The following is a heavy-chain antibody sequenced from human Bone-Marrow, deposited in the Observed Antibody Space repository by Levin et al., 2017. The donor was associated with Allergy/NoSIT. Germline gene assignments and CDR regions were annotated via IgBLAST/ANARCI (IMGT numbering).Heavy chain of an antibody. CDR1: GFTVGNNY. V-gene: IGHV3-53*01. J-gene: IGHJ4*02. CDR2: IYSGGST. Sequence: PGGSLRLSCVASGFTVGNNYMSWVRQAPGKGLEWVSVIYSGGSTYYADSVKGRFTVSRDSSTNILFLQMNSLTAEDTAVYYCAGYTAKDYWGRGTVVTVSA. CDR3: AGYTAKDY. D-gene: IGHD5-18*01.